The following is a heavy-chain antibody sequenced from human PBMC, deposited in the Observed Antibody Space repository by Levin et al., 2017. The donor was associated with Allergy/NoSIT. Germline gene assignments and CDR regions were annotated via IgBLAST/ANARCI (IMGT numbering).Heavy chain of an antibody. J-gene: IGHJ3*02. CDR3: ARGLNSWNDAFDI. Sequence: PSETLSLTCTVSGGSISSSSYYWGWIRQPPGKGLEWIGSIYYSGSTYYNPSLKSRVTISVDTSKNQFSLKLSSVTAADTAVYYCARGLNSWNDAFDIWGQGTMVTVSS. CDR1: GGSISSSSYY. CDR2: IYYSGST. V-gene: IGHV4-39*01. D-gene: IGHD1-1*01.